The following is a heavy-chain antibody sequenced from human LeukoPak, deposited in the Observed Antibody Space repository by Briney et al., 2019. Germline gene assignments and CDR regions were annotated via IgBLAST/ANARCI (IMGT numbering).Heavy chain of an antibody. CDR2: INHSGST. Sequence: PSETLSLTCAVYGGSFSGYYWSWIRQPPGKGLEWIGEINHSGSTNYNPSLKSRVTISVDTSKNQFSLNLSSVTAADTAVYYCATFYDGSGYYFGYWGQGTLVSVSS. D-gene: IGHD3-22*01. V-gene: IGHV4-34*01. J-gene: IGHJ4*02. CDR3: ATFYDGSGYYFGY. CDR1: GGSFSGYY.